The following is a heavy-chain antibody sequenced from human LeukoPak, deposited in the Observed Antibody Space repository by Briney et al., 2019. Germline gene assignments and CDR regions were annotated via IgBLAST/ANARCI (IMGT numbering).Heavy chain of an antibody. CDR3: ARKAYDRRFDY. CDR1: GFTVGNNH. Sequence: PGGSLRLSCLASGFTVGNNHMSWVRQAPGKGLEWVSVIYSGGSTYYADSVKGRFTISRDNSKNTLYLQMNSLRAEDTAVYYCARKAYDRRFDYWGQGTLVTVSS. J-gene: IGHJ4*02. V-gene: IGHV3-66*01. D-gene: IGHD3-22*01. CDR2: IYSGGST.